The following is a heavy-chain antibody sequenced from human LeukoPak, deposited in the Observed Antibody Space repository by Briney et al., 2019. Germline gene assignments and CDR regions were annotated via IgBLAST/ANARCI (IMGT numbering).Heavy chain of an antibody. D-gene: IGHD2-2*01. CDR2: IDAAGDT. CDR1: GFTFSNYD. Sequence: GGSLRLSCAASGFTFSNYDMHWVRQAAGKGLDWVSFIDAAGDTYYPGSVKGPFTISRENAKKSFYLQMNSLRAGDTAVYYCARGSCSSSSCYERLNGLDVWGQGTPVTVSS. J-gene: IGHJ6*02. CDR3: ARGSCSSSSCYERLNGLDV. V-gene: IGHV3-13*01.